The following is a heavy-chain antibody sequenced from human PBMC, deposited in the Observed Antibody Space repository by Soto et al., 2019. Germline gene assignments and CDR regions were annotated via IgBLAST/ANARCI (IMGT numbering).Heavy chain of an antibody. J-gene: IGHJ5*02. CDR1: GGSISSGDYY. D-gene: IGHD5-18*01. Sequence: LSLTCTVSGGSISSGDYYWSWIRQPPGKGLEWIGYIYYSGSTYYNPSLKSRVTISVDTSKNQFSLKLSSVTAADTAVYYCASQIQLWTNWFDPWDQGTRVTVSS. V-gene: IGHV4-30-4*01. CDR3: ASQIQLWTNWFDP. CDR2: IYYSGST.